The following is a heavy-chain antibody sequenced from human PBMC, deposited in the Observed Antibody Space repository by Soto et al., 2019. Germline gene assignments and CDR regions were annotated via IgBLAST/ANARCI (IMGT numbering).Heavy chain of an antibody. D-gene: IGHD2-2*01. CDR2: INHSGST. V-gene: IGHV4-34*01. Sequence: QVQLQQWGAGLLKPSETLSLTCAVYGGSFSGYYWSWIRQTPGKGLEWIGEINHSGSTNYNPSLKSRVTISVDTSKNQFSLKLSSVTAADTAVYYCAALRGYCSSTSCPYYYGMDVWGQGTTVTVSS. CDR1: GGSFSGYY. J-gene: IGHJ6*02. CDR3: AALRGYCSSTSCPYYYGMDV.